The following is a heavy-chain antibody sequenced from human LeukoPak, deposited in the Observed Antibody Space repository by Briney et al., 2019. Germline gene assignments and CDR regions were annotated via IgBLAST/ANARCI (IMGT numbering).Heavy chain of an antibody. CDR1: GFSFSSYA. J-gene: IGHJ4*02. D-gene: IGHD6-19*01. CDR2: ISGSGDNT. V-gene: IGHV3-23*01. Sequence: PGGSLKLSCAASGFSFSSYAMSWVRQAPGKGLGWVSSISGSGDNTYYAESVKGRFTISRDNSKNTLFLQMNSLRAEDTDVFYCAKRSGYTTGWFFDFWGQGTLVTVSP. CDR3: AKRSGYTTGWFFDF.